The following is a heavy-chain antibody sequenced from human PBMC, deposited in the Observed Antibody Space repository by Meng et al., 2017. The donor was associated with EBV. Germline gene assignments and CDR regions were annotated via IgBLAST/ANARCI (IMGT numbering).Heavy chain of an antibody. Sequence: QGQVHQWGAGTLKPSETLSLTCAVYGGSFSGYYWSWIRQPPGKGLEWIGEINHSGSTNYNPSLKSRVTISVDTSKNQFSLKLSSVTAADTAVYYCARGRWLQPGSYFDYWGQGTLVTVSS. CDR1: GGSFSGYY. CDR3: ARGRWLQPGSYFDY. V-gene: IGHV4-34*01. CDR2: INHSGST. J-gene: IGHJ4*02. D-gene: IGHD5-24*01.